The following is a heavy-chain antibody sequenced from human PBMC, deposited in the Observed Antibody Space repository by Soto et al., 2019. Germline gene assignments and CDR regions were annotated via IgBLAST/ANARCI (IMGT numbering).Heavy chain of an antibody. Sequence: PSETLSLTCTVSGGSISSNSYSWGWIRQPPGKGLEWIGSIYYSGSTSHNPSLKSRVTTSVDASKNQFSLKLNSLTAADTAVYYCARHVFTTVIRGVIITFEYYYGMDVWGQGTTVTVSS. D-gene: IGHD3-10*01. V-gene: IGHV4-39*01. CDR2: IYYSGST. CDR3: ARHVFTTVIRGVIITFEYYYGMDV. CDR1: GGSISSNSYS. J-gene: IGHJ6*02.